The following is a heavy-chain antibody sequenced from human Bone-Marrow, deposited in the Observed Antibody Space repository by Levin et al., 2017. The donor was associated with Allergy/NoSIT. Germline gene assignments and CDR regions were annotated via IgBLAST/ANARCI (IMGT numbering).Heavy chain of an antibody. V-gene: IGHV3-9*01. Sequence: GGSLRLSCAASGFTFDDYAMHWVRQAPGKGLEWVSGISWNSGTIGYADSVKGRFTISRDNAKNSLYLEMNSLRPEDTALYYCAKSTIERPTAGYFYYGMDDWGQGTTVTVSS. J-gene: IGHJ6*02. CDR1: GFTFDDYA. CDR3: AKSTIERPTAGYFYYGMDD. D-gene: IGHD3-22*01. CDR2: ISWNSGTI.